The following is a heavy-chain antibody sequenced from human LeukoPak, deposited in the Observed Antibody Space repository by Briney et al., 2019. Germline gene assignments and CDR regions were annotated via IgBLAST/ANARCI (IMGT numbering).Heavy chain of an antibody. CDR3: ARETNYYGSGSFDY. D-gene: IGHD3-10*01. CDR1: GYTFTSYG. V-gene: IGHV1-18*01. Sequence: GASVKVSCKASGYTFTSYGISWVRQAPGQGLEWMGWISAYNGNTNYAQKFQGRVTITADESTSTAYMELSSLRSEDTAVYYCARETNYYGSGSFDYWGQGTLVTVSS. J-gene: IGHJ4*02. CDR2: ISAYNGNT.